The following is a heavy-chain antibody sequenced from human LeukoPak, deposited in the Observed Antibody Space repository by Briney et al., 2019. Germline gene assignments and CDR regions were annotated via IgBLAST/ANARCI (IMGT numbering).Heavy chain of an antibody. CDR1: GYSFTSYG. J-gene: IGHJ4*02. D-gene: IGHD3-9*01. V-gene: IGHV1-18*04. Sequence: ASVKVSCKASGYSFTSYGISWVRQAPGQGLEWMGWISAYNGNTNYAQRLQGRVTMTTDTSTSTAYMELRSLRSDDTAVYYCARDYVILTGYYFWFDYWGQGTLVTVSS. CDR2: ISAYNGNT. CDR3: ARDYVILTGYYFWFDY.